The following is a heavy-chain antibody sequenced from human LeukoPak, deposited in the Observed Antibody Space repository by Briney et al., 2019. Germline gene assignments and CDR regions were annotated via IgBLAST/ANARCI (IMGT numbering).Heavy chain of an antibody. D-gene: IGHD3-22*01. CDR1: GFTFSGSS. CDR3: TRSTANYYDTSGFDFDY. J-gene: IGHJ4*02. Sequence: PGGSLRLSCAASGFTFSGSSIHWDRQASGIGLEWIGRIRSEANNYATEYAASVKGRFTISRDDSKNTAYLQMSSLKTEDTAVYYCTRSTANYYDTSGFDFDYWGQGTLVTVSS. CDR2: IRSEANNYAT. V-gene: IGHV3-73*01.